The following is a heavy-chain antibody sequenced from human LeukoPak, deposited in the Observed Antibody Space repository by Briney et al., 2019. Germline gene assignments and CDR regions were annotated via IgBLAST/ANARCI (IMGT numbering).Heavy chain of an antibody. V-gene: IGHV1-18*01. CDR1: GYTFTSYG. CDR2: ISAYNGNT. Sequence: ASVKVSCKASGYTFTSYGISWVRQAPGQGLEWMGWISAYNGNTNYAQKFQGRVTMTEDTSTDTAYMELSSLRSEDTAVYYCATPHSTVTTEGFDYWGQGTLVTVSS. D-gene: IGHD4-17*01. CDR3: ATPHSTVTTEGFDY. J-gene: IGHJ4*02.